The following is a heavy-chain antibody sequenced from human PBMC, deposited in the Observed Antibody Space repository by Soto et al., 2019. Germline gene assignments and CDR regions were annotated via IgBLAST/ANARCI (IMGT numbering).Heavy chain of an antibody. CDR3: ARDPNGDYIGAFEI. CDR2: ISGSGGST. Sequence: GGSLRLSCAASGFTFSSYAMSWVRQAPGKGLEWVSAISGSGGSTYYADSVKGRFTISRDNSKNTLYLQMNSLRAGDTAVYFCARDPNGDYIGAFEIWGQGIMVTVSS. V-gene: IGHV3-23*01. CDR1: GFTFSSYA. D-gene: IGHD4-17*01. J-gene: IGHJ3*02.